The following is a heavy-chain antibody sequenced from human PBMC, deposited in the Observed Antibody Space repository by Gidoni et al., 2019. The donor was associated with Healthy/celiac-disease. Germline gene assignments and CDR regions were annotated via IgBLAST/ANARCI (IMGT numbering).Heavy chain of an antibody. CDR2: IYSSGST. CDR3: ARHYPEAAAVFDY. CDR1: GGSISSSSYY. V-gene: IGHV4-39*01. Sequence: QLQLQESGPGLVKPSETLSLTCTVSGGSISSSSYYWGWIRQPPGKGLCVIGSIYSSGSTYYNPSLKSRVTRSGDKSNNQFSLKLSSVTSADTAVYYCARHYPEAAAVFDYWGQGTLVTVSS. J-gene: IGHJ4*02. D-gene: IGHD6-13*01.